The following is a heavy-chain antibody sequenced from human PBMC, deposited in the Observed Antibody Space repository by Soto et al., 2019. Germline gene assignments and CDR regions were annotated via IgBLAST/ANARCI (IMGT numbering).Heavy chain of an antibody. CDR2: IHPGGQTI. CDR1: GFTFSSSE. CDR3: ARRGSR. Sequence: EVHLVESGGGLVQPGGSLRLSCAASGFTFSSSEMYWVRQAPGKGLEWISYIHPGGQTIFYAESVKDRFTISRDNAEHSVYLQMNSLRAEDTAVYYCARRGSRWGRGTKVTVSS. J-gene: IGHJ3*01. V-gene: IGHV3-48*03. D-gene: IGHD2-15*01.